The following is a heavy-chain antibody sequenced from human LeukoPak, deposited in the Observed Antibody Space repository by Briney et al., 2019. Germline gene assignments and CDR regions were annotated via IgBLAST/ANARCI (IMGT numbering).Heavy chain of an antibody. CDR2: IKQDGSEK. Sequence: GGSLRLPCAASGFTFSSYWMSWVRQAPGKGLEWVANIKQDGSEKYYVDSVKGRFTISRENAKNSLYLQMNSLRAEDTAVYYCATDTFDYVSGSYGANYYYMDVWGKGTTVTISS. CDR3: ATDTFDYVSGSYGANYYYMDV. J-gene: IGHJ6*03. CDR1: GFTFSSYW. V-gene: IGHV3-7*01. D-gene: IGHD3-10*01.